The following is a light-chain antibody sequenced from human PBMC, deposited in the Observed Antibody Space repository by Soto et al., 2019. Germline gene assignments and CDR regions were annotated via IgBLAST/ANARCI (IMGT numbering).Light chain of an antibody. CDR2: TAS. CDR3: QKYNSAPLT. Sequence: DIQMTQSPSSLSASVGDRVTITCRASQGISNSLAWYQQKPGKVPKLLIYTASTLQSGVPSRFSGRGFGTDFTLTLTSLQPEEVAAYYCQKYNSAPLTVGGGTKVVIK. J-gene: IGKJ4*01. CDR1: QGISNS. V-gene: IGKV1-27*01.